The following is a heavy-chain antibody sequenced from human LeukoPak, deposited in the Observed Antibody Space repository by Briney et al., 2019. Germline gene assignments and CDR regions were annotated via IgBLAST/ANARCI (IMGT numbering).Heavy chain of an antibody. Sequence: PSETLSLTCTVSGGSISSSSYYWGWIRQPPGKGLEWIGSIYHSGSTYYNPSLKSRVTISVDTSKNQFSLKLSSVTAADTAVYYCANEIASGDRYFDLWGRGTLVTVSS. J-gene: IGHJ2*01. CDR3: ANEIASGDRYFDL. D-gene: IGHD6-25*01. CDR1: GGSISSSSYY. V-gene: IGHV4-39*07. CDR2: IYHSGST.